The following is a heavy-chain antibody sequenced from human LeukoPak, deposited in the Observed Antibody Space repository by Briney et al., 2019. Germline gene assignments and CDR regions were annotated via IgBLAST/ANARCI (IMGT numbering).Heavy chain of an antibody. D-gene: IGHD3/OR15-3a*01. CDR2: ISGSGGST. J-gene: IGHJ4*02. Sequence: GGSLRLSCAASGFAFSSYAMSWVHQAPGKGLEWVSAISGSGGSTYYADSEKGRFTISRDNSKNTLYLQMNSLRAEDTAVYYCAKFLDIYFDYWGQGTLVTVSS. V-gene: IGHV3-23*01. CDR1: GFAFSSYA. CDR3: AKFLDIYFDY.